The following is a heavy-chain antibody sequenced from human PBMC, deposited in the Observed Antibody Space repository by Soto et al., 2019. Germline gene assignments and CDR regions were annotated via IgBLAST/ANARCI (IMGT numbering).Heavy chain of an antibody. CDR1: GSSVAGGSYY. CDR2: IPSRGRP. J-gene: IGHJ5*02. V-gene: IGHV4-30-4*01. D-gene: IGHD5-12*01. Sequence: QVQLRESGPGLVKPSQTLSLTCSVSGSSVAGGSYYWIWVRQPPCKGLEWIGYIPSRGRPFYNPSLTSRGTISADTSKNQLSLQLTSVTAADTAVYYCARDTYSGYDFGLWGQGTLVTVSS. CDR3: ARDTYSGYDFGL.